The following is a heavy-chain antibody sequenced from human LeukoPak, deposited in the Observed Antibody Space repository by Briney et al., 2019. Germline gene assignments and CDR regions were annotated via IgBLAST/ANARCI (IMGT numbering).Heavy chain of an antibody. Sequence: SETLSLTCIVFGGSISSPTYYWGWIRQPPGKGLEWIGSMYYSGSTYYNPSLKSRVTISVDTSKNQFSLKLSSVPAADTAVYYCASQARIAADLNWFDPWGQGTLVTVSS. V-gene: IGHV4-39*07. D-gene: IGHD6-13*01. CDR1: GGSISSPTYY. J-gene: IGHJ5*02. CDR3: ASQARIAADLNWFDP. CDR2: MYYSGST.